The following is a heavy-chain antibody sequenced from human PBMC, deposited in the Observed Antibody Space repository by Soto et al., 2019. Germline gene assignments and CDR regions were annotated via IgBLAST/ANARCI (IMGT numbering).Heavy chain of an antibody. CDR1: GGSISSSNW. CDR2: IYHSGST. D-gene: IGHD2-15*01. CDR3: ATRYCSGGSCLDY. J-gene: IGHJ4*02. Sequence: QVQLQESGPGLVKPSGTLSLTCAVSGGSISSSNWWSWVRQPPGKGLEWIGEIYHSGSTNYNPSLKSRRTISVDKSNNQLSLKLGSVTAADTAVYYCATRYCSGGSCLDYWGQGTLVTVSS. V-gene: IGHV4-4*02.